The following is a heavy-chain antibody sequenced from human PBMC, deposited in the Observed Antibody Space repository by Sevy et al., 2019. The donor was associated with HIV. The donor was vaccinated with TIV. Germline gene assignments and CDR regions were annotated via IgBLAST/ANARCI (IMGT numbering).Heavy chain of an antibody. CDR2: ISYDGSNK. Sequence: GGSLRLSCAASGFTFSSYAMHWVRQAPGKGLEWVAVISYDGSNKYYADSVKGRFTISRDNSKNTLYLQMNSLRAEDTAVYYSARGYSYGFVDRGAFDIWGQGTMVTVSS. D-gene: IGHD5-18*01. V-gene: IGHV3-30*04. CDR3: ARGYSYGFVDRGAFDI. J-gene: IGHJ3*02. CDR1: GFTFSSYA.